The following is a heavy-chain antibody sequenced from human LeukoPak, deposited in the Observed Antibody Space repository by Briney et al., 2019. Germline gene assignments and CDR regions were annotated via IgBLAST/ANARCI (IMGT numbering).Heavy chain of an antibody. CDR2: IYYSGST. CDR1: GGSISSSGSY. CDR3: ARGRGTGTNTGALDF. V-gene: IGHV4-31*03. D-gene: IGHD7-27*01. J-gene: IGHJ4*02. Sequence: SETLSLTCTVSGGSISSSGSYWGWIRHLPGKGLEWIGYIYYSGSTYYNPSLMSRLTISLDTSNNQIFLRLISLTAADTAVYYCARGRGTGTNTGALDFWSQGTLVTVSS.